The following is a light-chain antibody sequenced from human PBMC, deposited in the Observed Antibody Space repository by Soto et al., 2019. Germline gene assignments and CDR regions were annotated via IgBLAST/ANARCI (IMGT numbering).Light chain of an antibody. Sequence: EIVLTQSPGTLSLSPGERATLSCRASHSVSSSYFAWYQQKPGQAPRLLIYGASSRATGIPDRFSGSGCGTDFTLTISRLEPEDFAVYYCQQYGSSPWTFGQGTKVDIK. V-gene: IGKV3-20*01. CDR3: QQYGSSPWT. J-gene: IGKJ1*01. CDR2: GAS. CDR1: HSVSSSY.